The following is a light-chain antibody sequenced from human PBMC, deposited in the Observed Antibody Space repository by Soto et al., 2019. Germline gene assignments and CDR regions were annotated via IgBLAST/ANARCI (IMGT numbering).Light chain of an antibody. CDR1: SSNIGSNY. CDR2: SNN. J-gene: IGLJ7*01. CDR3: AAWDDSLSGPV. V-gene: IGLV1-47*02. Sequence: VVTQPPSASGTPGQRVTISCSGSSSNIGSNYVYWYQQLPGTAPKLLIYSNNQRPSGVPDRFSGSKSGTSASLAISGLRSEDEADYYCAAWDDSLSGPVFGGGTQLTVL.